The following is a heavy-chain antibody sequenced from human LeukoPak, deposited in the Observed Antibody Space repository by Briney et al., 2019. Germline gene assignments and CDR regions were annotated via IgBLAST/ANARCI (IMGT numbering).Heavy chain of an antibody. CDR3: ARDGKDYYDSSGYSRYMDV. Sequence: SETLSLTCTVSGGSISSSSYYWGWIRQPPGKGLEWIGSIYYSGSTYYNPSLKSRVTISVDTSKNQFSLKLSSVTAADTAVYYCARDGKDYYDSSGYSRYMDVWGKGTTVTVSS. J-gene: IGHJ6*03. CDR1: GGSISSSSYY. D-gene: IGHD3-22*01. CDR2: IYYSGST. V-gene: IGHV4-39*07.